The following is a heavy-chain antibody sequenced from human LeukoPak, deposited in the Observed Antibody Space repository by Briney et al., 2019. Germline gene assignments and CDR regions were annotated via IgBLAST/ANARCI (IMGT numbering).Heavy chain of an antibody. CDR3: ARGGTYYYYYYMDV. Sequence: GGSLRLSCAASGFTFDDYGMSWVRQAPGKGLEWVSGINWNGGSTGYADSVKGRFTISRDNAKNSLYLQMNSLRAEDTALYYCARGGTYYYYYYMDVWGKGTTVTISS. CDR1: GFTFDDYG. CDR2: INWNGGST. J-gene: IGHJ6*03. D-gene: IGHD1-1*01. V-gene: IGHV3-20*04.